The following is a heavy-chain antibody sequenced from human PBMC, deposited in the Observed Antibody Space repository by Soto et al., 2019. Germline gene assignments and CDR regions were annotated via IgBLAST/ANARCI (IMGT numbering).Heavy chain of an antibody. Sequence: EVQLLESGGGLVQPGGSLRLSCAASGFTFSSYAMSWVRQAPGKGLEWVSAISGSGGSTYYADSVKGRFTISRDNSKNTLYLQMNSLRAEDTAVYYCAKIVGGYCSSTSCYLNWFDPWGQGTLVTVSS. J-gene: IGHJ5*02. CDR2: ISGSGGST. V-gene: IGHV3-23*01. CDR1: GFTFSSYA. D-gene: IGHD2-2*01. CDR3: AKIVGGYCSSTSCYLNWFDP.